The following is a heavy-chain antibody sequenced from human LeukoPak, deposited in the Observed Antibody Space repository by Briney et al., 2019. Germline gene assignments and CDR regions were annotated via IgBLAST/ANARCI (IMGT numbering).Heavy chain of an antibody. D-gene: IGHD3-9*01. Sequence: GGSLRLSCAASGFTFSRYGMHWVRQAPGKGPEWAAVISSNGNVKYYIDSVKGRFTISRDNSKSTLYLQMNSLRAEDTAVYYCARDRGNDLFDPYYFDYWGQGTLVTVSS. J-gene: IGHJ4*02. CDR2: ISSNGNVK. CDR1: GFTFSRYG. V-gene: IGHV3-30*03. CDR3: ARDRGNDLFDPYYFDY.